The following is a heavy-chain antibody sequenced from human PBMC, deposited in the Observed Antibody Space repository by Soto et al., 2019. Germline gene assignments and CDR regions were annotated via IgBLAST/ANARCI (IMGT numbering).Heavy chain of an antibody. CDR3: ARVYVSLRDAFDF. Sequence: PGGSLRLSCAASGFTFSSYAMHWVRQAPGKGLEYVSAISSNGGSTYYANSVKGRFTISRDNSKNTLYLQMGSLRAEDMAVYYCARVYVSLRDAFDFWGQGTMVIVSS. CDR1: GFTFSSYA. CDR2: ISSNGGST. D-gene: IGHD3-10*01. J-gene: IGHJ3*01. V-gene: IGHV3-64*01.